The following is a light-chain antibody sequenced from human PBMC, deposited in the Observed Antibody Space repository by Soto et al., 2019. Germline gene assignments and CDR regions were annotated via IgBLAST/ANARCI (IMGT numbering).Light chain of an antibody. CDR1: QGISSY. V-gene: IGKV1-8*01. Sequence: AIRMTQSPSSFSASTGDRVTITCRASQGISSYLAWYQQKPGKAPKLLIYAASTLQSGVPSRFSGSGSGTDFTLTISCLQSEDFATYYCQQYYSYPRAFGGGTKGDIK. J-gene: IGKJ4*01. CDR3: QQYYSYPRA. CDR2: AAS.